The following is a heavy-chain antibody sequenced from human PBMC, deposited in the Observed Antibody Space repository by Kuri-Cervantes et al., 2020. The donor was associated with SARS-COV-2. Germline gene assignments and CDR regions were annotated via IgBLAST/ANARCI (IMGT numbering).Heavy chain of an antibody. D-gene: IGHD4-23*01. CDR2: IYTSGST. J-gene: IGHJ4*02. V-gene: IGHV4-61*02. CDR1: GGSISSGSYY. CDR3: ARGGGGNSGSFVDY. Sequence: LRLSCTVSGGSISSGSYYWSWIRQPAGKGLEWIGRIYTSGSTNYNPSLKSRVTISVDTSKNQLSLKLSSVTAADTAVYYCARGGGGNSGSFVDYWGQGTLVTVSS.